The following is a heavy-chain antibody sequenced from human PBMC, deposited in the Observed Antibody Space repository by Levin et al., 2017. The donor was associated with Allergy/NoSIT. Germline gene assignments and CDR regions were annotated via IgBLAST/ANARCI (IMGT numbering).Heavy chain of an antibody. Sequence: SETLSLTCTVSGGSISSYYWSWIRQPPGKGLEWIGYIYYSGSTNYNPSLKSRVTISVDTSKNQFSLKLSSVTAADTAVYYCARVVGFGELLMGIDYWGQGTLVTVSS. CDR2: IYYSGST. CDR3: ARVVGFGELLMGIDY. D-gene: IGHD3-10*01. V-gene: IGHV4-59*01. J-gene: IGHJ4*02. CDR1: GGSISSYY.